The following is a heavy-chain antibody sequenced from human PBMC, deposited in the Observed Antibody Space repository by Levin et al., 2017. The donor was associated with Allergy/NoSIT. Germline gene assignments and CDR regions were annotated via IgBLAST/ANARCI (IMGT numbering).Heavy chain of an antibody. Sequence: PGGSLRLSCAASGFTFSSYAMHWVRQAPGKGLEWVAVISYDGSNKYYADSVKGRFTISRDNSKNTLYLQMNSLRAEDTAVYYCARDVPYCSSTSCHDYYYYYGMDVWGQGTTVTVSS. D-gene: IGHD2-2*01. CDR3: ARDVPYCSSTSCHDYYYYYGMDV. CDR1: GFTFSSYA. V-gene: IGHV3-30*04. CDR2: ISYDGSNK. J-gene: IGHJ6*02.